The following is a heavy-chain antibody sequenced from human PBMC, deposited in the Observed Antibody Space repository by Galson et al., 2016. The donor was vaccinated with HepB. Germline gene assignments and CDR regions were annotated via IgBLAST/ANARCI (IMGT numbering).Heavy chain of an antibody. Sequence: SLRLSCAASGFTFSKSAMNWVRQAPGKGLEWVSSMSGSGGSIYFADSVKGRFTISRDNSKDTLYLQMNSLRAEDTAIYYCEILIASNGQLDSWGQGTLVTVSS. CDR3: EILIASNGQLDS. CDR2: MSGSGGSI. V-gene: IGHV3-23*01. D-gene: IGHD2-8*01. J-gene: IGHJ4*02. CDR1: GFTFSKSA.